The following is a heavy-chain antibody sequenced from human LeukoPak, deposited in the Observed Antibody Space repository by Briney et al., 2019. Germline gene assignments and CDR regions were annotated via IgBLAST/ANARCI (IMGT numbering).Heavy chain of an antibody. D-gene: IGHD3-10*01. J-gene: IGHJ4*02. CDR1: GFTFSSYA. CDR2: ISTSGGST. Sequence: GGSLRLSCAASGFTFSSYAMSWVRQAPGKGLEWVSAISTSGGSTYYADSVKGRFTISRDNSKNTLYLQMNSLRAEDTAVYYCARDLRDYYGSGSYKAFDYWGQGTLVTVSS. V-gene: IGHV3-23*01. CDR3: ARDLRDYYGSGSYKAFDY.